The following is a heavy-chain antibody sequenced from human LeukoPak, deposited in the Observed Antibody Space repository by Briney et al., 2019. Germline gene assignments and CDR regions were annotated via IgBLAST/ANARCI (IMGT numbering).Heavy chain of an antibody. V-gene: IGHV3-33*01. Sequence: GGSLRLSGAASGFTFSSFAIHWVRRVPGKGLEWVAAIWYDGSSKYYVDSVKGRFTISRDNSKNTVYLQMNSLRAEDTAVYYCAREGTDYGDYKNWFDPWGQGTLVTVSS. CDR1: GFTFSSFA. CDR2: IWYDGSSK. D-gene: IGHD4-17*01. CDR3: AREGTDYGDYKNWFDP. J-gene: IGHJ5*02.